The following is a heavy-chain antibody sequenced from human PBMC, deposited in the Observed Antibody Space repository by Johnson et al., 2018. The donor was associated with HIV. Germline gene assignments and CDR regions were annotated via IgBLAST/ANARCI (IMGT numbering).Heavy chain of an antibody. CDR3: TTYPNYYDNAFDI. V-gene: IGHV3-66*01. CDR1: GFTVSSNY. D-gene: IGHD3-22*01. J-gene: IGHJ3*02. CDR2: IYSGGNT. Sequence: EVQLVESGGGLVQPGGSLRLSCAASGFTVSSNYMSWVRQAPGKGLEWVSVIYSGGNTYYADSVKGRFTISRDNSKNTLYLQMNSLKTEDAAVYYCTTYPNYYDNAFDIWGQGTMVTVSS.